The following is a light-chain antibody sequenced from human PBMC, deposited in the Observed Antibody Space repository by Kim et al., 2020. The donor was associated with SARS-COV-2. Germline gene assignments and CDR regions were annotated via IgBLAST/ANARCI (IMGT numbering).Light chain of an antibody. J-gene: IGKJ4*01. CDR3: QQSYNVPIT. CDR2: SAS. CDR1: QSIANY. V-gene: IGKV1-39*01. Sequence: ASVGDRITITCRASQSIANYLHWYQQKPGKAPSLLIYSASSLPGGVPPRFSGSGSGTDFTLTITSLHPEDFSTYYCQQSYNVPITFGGGTKVDIK.